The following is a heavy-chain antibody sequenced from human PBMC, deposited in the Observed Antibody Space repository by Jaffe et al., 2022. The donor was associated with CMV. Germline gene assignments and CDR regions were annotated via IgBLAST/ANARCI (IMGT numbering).Heavy chain of an antibody. CDR3: TTDATLVQQLTPLDY. J-gene: IGHJ4*02. V-gene: IGHV3-15*01. D-gene: IGHD6-6*01. CDR1: GFTFSNAW. CDR2: IKSKTDGGTT. Sequence: EVQLVESGGGLVKPGGSLRLSCAASGFTFSNAWMSWVRQAPGKGLEWVGRIKSKTDGGTTDYAAPVKGRFTISRDDSKNTLYLQMNSLKTEDTAVYYCTTDATLVQQLTPLDYWGQGTLVTVSS.